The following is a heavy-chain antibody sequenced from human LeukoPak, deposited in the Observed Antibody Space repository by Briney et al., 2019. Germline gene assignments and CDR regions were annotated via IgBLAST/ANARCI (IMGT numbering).Heavy chain of an antibody. CDR2: ISSSGSTI. CDR3: ARVTYYYDSSGYYDY. V-gene: IGHV3-11*01. CDR1: GFTFSDYY. Sequence: PGGSLRLSCAASGFTFSDYYMSWIRQAPGKRLEWVSYISSSGSTIYYADSVKGRFTISRDNAKNSLYLQMNSLRAEDTAVYYCARVTYYYDSSGYYDYWGQGTLVTVSS. D-gene: IGHD3-22*01. J-gene: IGHJ4*02.